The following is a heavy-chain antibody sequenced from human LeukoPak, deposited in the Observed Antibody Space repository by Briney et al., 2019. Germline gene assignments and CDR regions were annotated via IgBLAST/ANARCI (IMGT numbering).Heavy chain of an antibody. CDR3: ASSYYDILTGYPYYFDY. J-gene: IGHJ4*02. D-gene: IGHD3-9*01. CDR1: GYTFTSHY. CDR2: INPTGDTT. Sequence: ASVKVSCKASGYTFTSHYMHWVRQAPGQGLEWMGVINPTGDTTRYAQKFQGRVTMTRDMSTSTDYMELSSLRSEDTAVYYCASSYYDILTGYPYYFDYWGQGTLVTVSS. V-gene: IGHV1-46*01.